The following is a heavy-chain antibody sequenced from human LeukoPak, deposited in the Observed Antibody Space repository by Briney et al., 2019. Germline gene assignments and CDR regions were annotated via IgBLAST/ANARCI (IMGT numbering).Heavy chain of an antibody. V-gene: IGHV3-23*01. D-gene: IGHD3-9*01. CDR3: AKGGPYYDILTGGFFDY. J-gene: IGHJ4*02. CDR2: ISGSGGST. Sequence: GGSLRLSCAASGFTFSSYAMSWVRQAPGKGLEWVSAISGSGGSTYYADSVKGRFTISRDNSKNTLYLQMNSLRPEDTAVYYCAKGGPYYDILTGGFFDYWGQGTLVTVSS. CDR1: GFTFSSYA.